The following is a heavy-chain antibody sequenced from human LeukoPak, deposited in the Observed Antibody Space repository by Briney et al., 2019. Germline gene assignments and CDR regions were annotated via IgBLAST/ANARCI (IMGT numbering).Heavy chain of an antibody. J-gene: IGHJ4*02. CDR3: ARDASVSVVGEQFDY. Sequence: PSETLSLTCTVSGGSISSGGYYWSWIRQHPGKGLEWIGYIYYSGSTYYNPSLKSRVTISVDTSKNQFSLKLSSVTAADTAVYYCARDASVSVVGEQFDYWGQGTLVTVSS. CDR2: IYYSGST. CDR1: GGSISSGGYY. V-gene: IGHV4-31*03. D-gene: IGHD4-23*01.